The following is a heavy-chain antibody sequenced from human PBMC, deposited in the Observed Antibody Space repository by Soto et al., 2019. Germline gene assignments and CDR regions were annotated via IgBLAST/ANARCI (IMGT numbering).Heavy chain of an antibody. V-gene: IGHV3-53*01. D-gene: IGHD5-12*01. CDR1: GFSVTGNH. Sequence: GGSLRLSCAASGFSVTGNHMTWVRQAPGKGLEWVSSLYTGGTTYYADSVQGRFTISRDSSKNTLFLQMDRLRVEASAVYYCARDLATVGKGFDSWGPGTLVTVAS. CDR3: ARDLATVGKGFDS. CDR2: LYTGGTT. J-gene: IGHJ4*02.